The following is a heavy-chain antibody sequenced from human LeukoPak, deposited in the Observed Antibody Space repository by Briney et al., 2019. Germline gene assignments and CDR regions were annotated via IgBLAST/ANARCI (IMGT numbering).Heavy chain of an antibody. Sequence: ASVKVSCKASGYTFTSYGISWVRQAPGQGLEWMGWISAYNGNTNYAQKLQGRVTMTTDTSTSTAYMELRSLRSDDTAVYYRARDRSSPRGYYYYYMDVWGKGTTVTVSS. V-gene: IGHV1-18*01. D-gene: IGHD6-13*01. CDR1: GYTFTSYG. J-gene: IGHJ6*03. CDR3: ARDRSSPRGYYYYYMDV. CDR2: ISAYNGNT.